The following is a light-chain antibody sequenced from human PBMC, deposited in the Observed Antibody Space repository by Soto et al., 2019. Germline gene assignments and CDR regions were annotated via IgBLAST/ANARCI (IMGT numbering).Light chain of an antibody. CDR2: GAS. CDR1: QSVRSN. Sequence: EIVMTQSPATLSVSPGERATLSCRASQSVRSNLAWYQQKPGQAPRLLIYGASTRATGIPARFSGSGSGTEFTLTISSLQYEDFAVYYCQQYNNWPRTFGQGTKVEIK. J-gene: IGKJ1*01. V-gene: IGKV3-15*01. CDR3: QQYNNWPRT.